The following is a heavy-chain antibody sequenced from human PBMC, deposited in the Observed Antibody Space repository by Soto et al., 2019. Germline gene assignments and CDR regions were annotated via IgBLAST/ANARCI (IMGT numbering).Heavy chain of an antibody. CDR1: GFTFSSYA. J-gene: IGHJ6*02. CDR3: ARSEGYGSGSYGYYYGMDV. D-gene: IGHD3-10*01. CDR2: ISYDGSNK. V-gene: IGHV3-30-3*01. Sequence: QVQQVESGGGVVQPGRSLRLSCAASGFTFSSYAMHWVRQAPGKGLEWVAVISYDGSNKYYADSVKGRFTISRDNSKNTLYLQMNSLRAEDTAVYYCARSEGYGSGSYGYYYGMDVWGQGTTVTVSS.